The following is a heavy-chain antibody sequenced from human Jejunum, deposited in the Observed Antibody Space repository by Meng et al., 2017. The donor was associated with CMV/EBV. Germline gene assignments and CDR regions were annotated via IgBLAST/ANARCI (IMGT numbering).Heavy chain of an antibody. CDR3: ARDGLVGVTVIAFDN. CDR1: GFKGRGKS. CDR2: ICSDDRT. V-gene: IGHV3-53*01. D-gene: IGHD1-26*01. J-gene: IGHJ4*02. Sequence: AGGAVKRGWGTQRLSCAGAGFKGRGKSMTGVRQAPGKRLEWVELICSDDRTYYADSVKGRFAISRDNSNNMLYLQMNSLRADDTAVYYCARDGLVGVTVIAFDNWGQGTLVTVSS.